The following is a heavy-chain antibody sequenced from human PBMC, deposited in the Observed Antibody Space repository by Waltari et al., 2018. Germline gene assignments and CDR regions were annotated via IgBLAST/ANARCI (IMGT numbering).Heavy chain of an antibody. V-gene: IGHV4-39*07. D-gene: IGHD1-26*01. CDR1: GGSISSSSYY. Sequence: QLQLQESGPGLVKPSETLSLTCTVSGGSISSSSYYWGWIRQPPGKGLEWIGSICYSGSTYYNPSLKSRVAISVDTSKNQFSLKLSSVTAADTAVDYCARDQGIVGATKVLYYFDDWGQGTLVTVSS. J-gene: IGHJ4*02. CDR3: ARDQGIVGATKVLYYFDD. CDR2: ICYSGST.